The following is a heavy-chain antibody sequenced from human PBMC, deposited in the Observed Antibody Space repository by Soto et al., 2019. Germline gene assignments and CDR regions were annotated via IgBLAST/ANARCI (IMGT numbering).Heavy chain of an antibody. V-gene: IGHV3-7*01. CDR2: IKQDGSEK. CDR3: ARIRQCYNQYYFDF. D-gene: IGHD2-2*02. CDR1: GFTFSSYW. Sequence: GGSLRLSCAASGFTFSSYWMSWVRQAPGKGLEWVANIKQDGSEKYYVDSVKGRFTISRANAKNSLYLQMNSLRAEDTAVYYCARIRQCYNQYYFDFWGQGTLVTVSS. J-gene: IGHJ4*02.